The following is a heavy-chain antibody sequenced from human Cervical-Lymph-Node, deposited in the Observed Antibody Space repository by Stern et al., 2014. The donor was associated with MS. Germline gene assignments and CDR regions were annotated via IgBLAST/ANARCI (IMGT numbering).Heavy chain of an antibody. Sequence: VQLVESGAEVKKPGSSVKVSCKASGGTFSKFPSSWVRQAPGQGLEWMGGIFPDFGTPTYAQDFRVRVTITADVSTSTVYMELSSLRSDDTAVYYCALSSETSDRWYSLGYDLWGQGTLVTVSS. V-gene: IGHV1-69*01. CDR3: ALSSETSDRWYSLGYDL. CDR1: GGTFSKFP. J-gene: IGHJ5*02. CDR2: IFPDFGTP. D-gene: IGHD6-13*01.